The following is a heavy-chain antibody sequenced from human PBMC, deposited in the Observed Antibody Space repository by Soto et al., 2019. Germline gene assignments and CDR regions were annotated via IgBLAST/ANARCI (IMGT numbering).Heavy chain of an antibody. D-gene: IGHD1-1*01. V-gene: IGHV3-21*01. CDR3: ERARLRWPGGTGGMAV. Sequence: GGSLRLSCAASAVTSGSYSISCVRQAPGKGLEWVSSISSSSSYIYDADSVKGRFTISRDNAKNSLYLQMNRLRAEDTAVYYCERARLRWPGGTGGMAVWGQGTTVTVSS. CDR1: AVTSGSYS. J-gene: IGHJ6*02. CDR2: ISSSSSYI.